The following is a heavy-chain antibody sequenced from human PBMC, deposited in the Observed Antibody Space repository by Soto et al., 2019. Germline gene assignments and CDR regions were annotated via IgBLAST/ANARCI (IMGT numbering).Heavy chain of an antibody. CDR2: VYYIGRT. V-gene: IGHV4-59*08. J-gene: IGHJ5*02. CDR3: ASQYLGSSSSSSFDP. D-gene: IGHD6-6*01. Sequence: PSETLSLTCTVSGGSMNDYYWSWIRQPPGKGLEWIGYVYYIGRTNYNPSLKGWVTMSLDTSKSQFSLKLGSVTTADTAVYYCASQYLGSSSSSSFDPGGQGTLVTVSS. CDR1: GGSMNDYY.